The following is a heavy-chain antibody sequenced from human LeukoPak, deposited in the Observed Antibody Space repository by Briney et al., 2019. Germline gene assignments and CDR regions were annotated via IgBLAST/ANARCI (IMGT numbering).Heavy chain of an antibody. J-gene: IGHJ5*02. D-gene: IGHD2-2*01. V-gene: IGHV1-2*02. Sequence: ASVKVSCKASGYTFTGYYMHWVRQAPGQGLEWMGWINPNSGGTNYAQKFQGRGTMTRDTSISTAYMELSRLRSDDTAVYYCARVLGYCSSTSCRGNNWFDPWGQGTLVTVSS. CDR1: GYTFTGYY. CDR3: ARVLGYCSSTSCRGNNWFDP. CDR2: INPNSGGT.